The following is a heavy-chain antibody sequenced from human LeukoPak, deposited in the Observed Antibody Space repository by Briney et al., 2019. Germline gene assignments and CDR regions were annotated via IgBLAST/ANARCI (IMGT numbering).Heavy chain of an antibody. V-gene: IGHV3-7*01. CDR3: ARERCSTSCYRGPQPNWFDP. Sequence: GGSLRLSCAASGFTFTSYWMSWVRQAPGKGLEWVANIKQDGSEKYYVDSVKGRFTISRDNAKSSVYLQMSSLRAEDTAVYYCARERCSTSCYRGPQPNWFDPWGQGTLVTVSS. CDR2: IKQDGSEK. D-gene: IGHD2-2*02. CDR1: GFTFTSYW. J-gene: IGHJ5*02.